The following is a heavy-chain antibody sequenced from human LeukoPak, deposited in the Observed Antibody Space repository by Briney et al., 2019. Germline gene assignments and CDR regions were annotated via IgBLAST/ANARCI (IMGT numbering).Heavy chain of an antibody. Sequence: GGSLRLSCAASGFTFSGSAMHWVRRASGKGLEWVGRIRSKANSYATAYAASVKGRFTISRDDSKNTAYLQMNSLKTEDTAVYYCTTYSSGPLRGKAFDPWGQGTLVTVSS. CDR1: GFTFSGSA. CDR3: TTYSSGPLRGKAFDP. V-gene: IGHV3-73*01. D-gene: IGHD6-19*01. CDR2: IRSKANSYAT. J-gene: IGHJ5*02.